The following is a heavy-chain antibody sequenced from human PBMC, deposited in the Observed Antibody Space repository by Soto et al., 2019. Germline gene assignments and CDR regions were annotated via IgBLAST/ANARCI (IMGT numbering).Heavy chain of an antibody. J-gene: IGHJ4*02. D-gene: IGHD6-6*01. V-gene: IGHV2-5*02. Sequence: QITLKESGPTLVKPTQTLTLTCSFSGFSLSTSGVGVGWIRQPPGKALEWLALIYWDDDKRYSPSLRSRLTNHQDTSKNQVVLKMTYMEPVDTAKYYCATSIAPRLFDSWGQGTLVTVSS. CDR2: IYWDDDK. CDR1: GFSLSTSGVG. CDR3: ATSIAPRLFDS.